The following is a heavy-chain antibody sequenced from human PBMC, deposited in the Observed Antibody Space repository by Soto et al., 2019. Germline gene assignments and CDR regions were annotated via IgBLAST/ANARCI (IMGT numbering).Heavy chain of an antibody. CDR1: GHTLVDLS. CDR3: AADAPHWFGELWGV. CDR2: FDPENVKR. Sequence: ASVKVSCKVSGHTLVDLSLHWVRQAPGKGLEWMGGFDPENVKRVYAQNFQGRATLTADTSTNTAYMELRSLTSEDTAIYYCAADAPHWFGELWGVWGQGTQVTVSS. J-gene: IGHJ4*02. V-gene: IGHV1-24*01. D-gene: IGHD3-10*01.